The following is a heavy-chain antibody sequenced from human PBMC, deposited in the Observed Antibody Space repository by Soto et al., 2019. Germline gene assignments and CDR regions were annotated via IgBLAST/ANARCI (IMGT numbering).Heavy chain of an antibody. V-gene: IGHV1-18*01. Sequence: ASVKVSCKASGYTFTRYGISWVRQAPGQGLEWMGWISGYNGNTNSAQKFKDRITMTTDTSTSTAYMELSSLRSEDTAVYYCAREERYFDWFSDYYYMDVWGKGTTVTVSS. D-gene: IGHD3-9*01. CDR3: AREERYFDWFSDYYYMDV. J-gene: IGHJ6*03. CDR1: GYTFTRYG. CDR2: ISGYNGNT.